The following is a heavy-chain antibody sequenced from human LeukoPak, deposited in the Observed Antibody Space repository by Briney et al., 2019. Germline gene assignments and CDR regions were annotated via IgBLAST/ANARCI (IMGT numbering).Heavy chain of an antibody. J-gene: IGHJ4*02. V-gene: IGHV4-34*01. CDR1: GGSFSRYY. CDR2: INHSGST. D-gene: IGHD5-18*01. CDR3: AYRGYSYGLRDY. Sequence: SETLSLTCAVYGGSFSRYYWSWVRQPPGKGLECIGEINHSGSTNYNPSLKSRVTISVDTSKNQFSLKLSSVTAADTAVYYCAYRGYSYGLRDYWGQGTLVTVSS.